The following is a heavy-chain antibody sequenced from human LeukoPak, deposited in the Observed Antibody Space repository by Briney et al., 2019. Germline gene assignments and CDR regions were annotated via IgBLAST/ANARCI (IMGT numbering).Heavy chain of an antibody. J-gene: IGHJ3*02. CDR3: ARGRRDCSGDCYVAFDI. CDR1: GFTVSSNY. CDR2: IYSGGST. V-gene: IGHV3-53*01. Sequence: GGSLRLSCAASGFTVSSNYMSWVRQAPGKGLEWVSVIYSGGSTYYADSVKGRFTTSRDNSKNTLFLQMNSLRAEDTAVYYCARGRRDCSGDCYVAFDIWGQGTMVTVSS. D-gene: IGHD2-21*02.